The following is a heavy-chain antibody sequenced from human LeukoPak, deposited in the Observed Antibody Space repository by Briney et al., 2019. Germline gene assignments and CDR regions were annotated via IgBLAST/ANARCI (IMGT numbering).Heavy chain of an antibody. Sequence: ASVKVSCKASGYTFTSYGISWVRQAPGQGLEWMGWISAYNGNTNYAQKLQGRVTMTTDTSTSTAYMELRSLRSDDTAVYYCARWAYYYDSSGRNGNFGYWGQGTLVTVSS. D-gene: IGHD3-22*01. CDR2: ISAYNGNT. V-gene: IGHV1-18*01. J-gene: IGHJ4*02. CDR1: GYTFTSYG. CDR3: ARWAYYYDSSGRNGNFGY.